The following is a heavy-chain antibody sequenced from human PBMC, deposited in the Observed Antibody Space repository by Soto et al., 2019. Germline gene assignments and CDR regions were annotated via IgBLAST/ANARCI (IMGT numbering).Heavy chain of an antibody. CDR3: ARNGDGNYYDSSGSYYGAY. D-gene: IGHD3-22*01. J-gene: IGHJ4*02. CDR1: GGTFSSYA. CDR2: IIPIFGTA. V-gene: IGHV1-69*01. Sequence: QVQLVQSGSEVKKPGSSVKVSCKASGGTFSSYAISWVRQAPGQGLEWMGGIIPIFGTANYAQQFQGRVTITADESTSTAYMERSSLRSEDTGVYYCARNGDGNYYDSSGSYYGAYWGQGTLVTVSS.